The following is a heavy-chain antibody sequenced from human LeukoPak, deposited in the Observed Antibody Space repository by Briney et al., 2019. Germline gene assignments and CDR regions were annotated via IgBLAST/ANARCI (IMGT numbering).Heavy chain of an antibody. CDR1: GFTFSSYG. D-gene: IGHD6-13*01. V-gene: IGHV3-30*18. Sequence: GGSLRLSCAASGFTFSSYGMHWVRQAPGKGLEWVAVISYDGSNKYYADSVKGRFTISRDNSKNTLYLQMNSLRAEDTAVYYRAKDSGSSWTTYYYYYGMDVWGQGTTVTVSS. J-gene: IGHJ6*02. CDR3: AKDSGSSWTTYYYYYGMDV. CDR2: ISYDGSNK.